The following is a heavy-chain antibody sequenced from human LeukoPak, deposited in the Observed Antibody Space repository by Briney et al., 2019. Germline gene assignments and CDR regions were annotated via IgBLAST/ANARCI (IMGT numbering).Heavy chain of an antibody. CDR1: GGSISSYY. CDR3: ARASSRSLDY. Sequence: SETLSLTCTVSGGSISSYYWSWIRQPPGKGLEWIGYVYYSGSTNYNPSLKSRVTISVDTSKNQFSLKLSSVTAADTAVYYCARASSRSLDYWGQGTLVTVSS. V-gene: IGHV4-59*01. CDR2: VYYSGST. J-gene: IGHJ4*02.